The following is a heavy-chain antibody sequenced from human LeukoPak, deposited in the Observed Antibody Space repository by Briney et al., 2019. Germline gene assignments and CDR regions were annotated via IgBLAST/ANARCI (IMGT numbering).Heavy chain of an antibody. D-gene: IGHD4-11*01. CDR3: ARERETTSYYYYYYMDV. CDR1: GGSFSGYY. J-gene: IGHJ6*03. Sequence: PSETLSLTCAVYGGSFSGYYWSWIRQPPGKGLEWIGEINHSGSTNYNPSLKSRVTISVDTSKNQFSLKLSSVTAADTAVYYCARERETTSYYYYYYMDVWAKGPRSPSP. CDR2: INHSGST. V-gene: IGHV4-34*01.